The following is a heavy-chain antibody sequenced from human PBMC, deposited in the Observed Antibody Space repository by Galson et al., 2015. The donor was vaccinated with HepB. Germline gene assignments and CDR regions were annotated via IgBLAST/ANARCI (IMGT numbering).Heavy chain of an antibody. Sequence: SLRLSCAVSGFTFSGYEMNWVRQAPGKGLEWVSYISSSGTTIYYADFVKGRFSISRDNAKSSLYLQMNSLRAEDTAVYYCARDLLGYDSTGNDYWGQGTLVTVSS. CDR2: ISSSGTTI. CDR1: GFTFSGYE. D-gene: IGHD3-22*01. V-gene: IGHV3-48*03. CDR3: ARDLLGYDSTGNDY. J-gene: IGHJ4*02.